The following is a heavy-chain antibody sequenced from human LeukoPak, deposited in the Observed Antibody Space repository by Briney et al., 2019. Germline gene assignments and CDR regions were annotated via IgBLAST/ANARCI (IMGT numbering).Heavy chain of an antibody. D-gene: IGHD3-10*01. CDR1: GFTFSSYA. Sequence: GGSLRPSCAASGFTFSSYAMHWVRQAPGKGLEWVAVMSYDGSNTYYADSVKGRFTISRDNSKNTLYLQLNSLRVEDTAVYYCAREGELDPGPWGQGTLVTVSS. CDR3: AREGELDPGP. CDR2: MSYDGSNT. J-gene: IGHJ5*02. V-gene: IGHV3-30-3*01.